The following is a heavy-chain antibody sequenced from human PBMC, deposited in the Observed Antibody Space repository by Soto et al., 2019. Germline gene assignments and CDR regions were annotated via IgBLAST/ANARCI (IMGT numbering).Heavy chain of an antibody. CDR2: IYYSGST. V-gene: IGHV4-39*01. CDR3: ARGLYYGSGSVPFDP. Sequence: PSETLSLTCTVSGGSISSSSYYWGWIRQPPGKGLEWIGSIYYSGSTYYNPSLKSRVTISVDTSKNQFSLKLSSVTAADTAVYYCARGLYYGSGSVPFDPWGQGTLVTVSS. D-gene: IGHD3-10*01. CDR1: GGSISSSSYY. J-gene: IGHJ5*02.